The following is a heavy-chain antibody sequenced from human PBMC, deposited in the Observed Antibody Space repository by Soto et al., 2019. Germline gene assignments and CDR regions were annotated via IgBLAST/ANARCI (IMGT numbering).Heavy chain of an antibody. Sequence: QVQLVESGGGVVQPGRSLRLSCAASGFTFSSYAMHWVRQAPGKGLEWVAVIPYDGSNKYYADSVKGRFTISRDNSKNTLYLQMNSLRAEDTAVYYCARGESKTTKPYYYYYGMDVWGQGTTVTVSS. V-gene: IGHV3-30-3*01. D-gene: IGHD4-4*01. CDR1: GFTFSSYA. J-gene: IGHJ6*02. CDR3: ARGESKTTKPYYYYYGMDV. CDR2: IPYDGSNK.